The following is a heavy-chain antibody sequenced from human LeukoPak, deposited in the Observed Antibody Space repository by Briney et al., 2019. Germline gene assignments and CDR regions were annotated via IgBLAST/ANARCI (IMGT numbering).Heavy chain of an antibody. Sequence: SETLSLTCAVYGGSFSGYYWSWIRQPPGKGLEWIGEINHSGSTNYNPSLKSRVTISVGTSKNQFSLKLSSVTAADTAVYYCARDISVGYSYGHFGNWFDPWGQGTLVTVSS. J-gene: IGHJ5*02. CDR2: INHSGST. D-gene: IGHD5-18*01. V-gene: IGHV4-34*01. CDR3: ARDISVGYSYGHFGNWFDP. CDR1: GGSFSGYY.